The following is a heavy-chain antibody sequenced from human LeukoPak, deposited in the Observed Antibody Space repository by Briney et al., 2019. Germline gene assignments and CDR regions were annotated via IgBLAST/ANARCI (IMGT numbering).Heavy chain of an antibody. CDR2: IRQDGGEK. D-gene: IGHD6-19*01. J-gene: IGHJ4*02. V-gene: IGHV3-7*01. Sequence: GGSLSLSCAASGFAFSNYWMNWVRQAPGKGLEGVAIIRQDGGEKLYVDSVKGRFTISRDNAKNSLYLQMNSLRAEDTAVYYCVAGSGWLPDYWGQGTQVTVSS. CDR1: GFAFSNYW. CDR3: VAGSGWLPDY.